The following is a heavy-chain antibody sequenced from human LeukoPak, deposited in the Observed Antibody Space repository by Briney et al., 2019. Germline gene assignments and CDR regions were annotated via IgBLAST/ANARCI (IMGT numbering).Heavy chain of an antibody. CDR3: AKDMYDLGRSAMGGYYYYGMDV. Sequence: GGSLRLSCAASGFTFDDYAMHWVRQAPGKGLEWVSGISWNSGSIGYADSVKGRFTISRDNAKNSLYLQMNSLRAEDTALYYCAKDMYDLGRSAMGGYYYYGMDVWGQGTTVTVSS. V-gene: IGHV3-9*01. D-gene: IGHD2-2*01. J-gene: IGHJ6*02. CDR2: ISWNSGSI. CDR1: GFTFDDYA.